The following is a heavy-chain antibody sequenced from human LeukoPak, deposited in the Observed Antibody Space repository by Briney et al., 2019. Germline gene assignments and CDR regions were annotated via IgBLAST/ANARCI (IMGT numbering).Heavy chain of an antibody. CDR1: GYTFTSYG. CDR3: ARSPGYSSSWYGFYFDY. Sequence: ASVKVSCKASGYTFTSYGISWVRQAPGQGLEWMGWINGYSGNTNYAQKFQGRVTMTRDTSTTTAYMELRSLRSDDTAVYYCARSPGYSSSWYGFYFDYWGQGNLVTVSS. CDR2: INGYSGNT. V-gene: IGHV1-18*01. J-gene: IGHJ4*02. D-gene: IGHD6-13*01.